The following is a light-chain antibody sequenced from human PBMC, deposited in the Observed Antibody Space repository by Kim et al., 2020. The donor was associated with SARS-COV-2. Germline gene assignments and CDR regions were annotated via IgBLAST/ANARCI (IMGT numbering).Light chain of an antibody. Sequence: PVTPKEQVTITCRARQSIGNRLHWYQQKPDQSPRLLIRYASQSITGVPPRFSGSGSGTEFTLTINSLEAEDAATYYCQQSGAFLTFGGGTKVDIK. CDR3: QQSGAFLT. CDR2: YAS. V-gene: IGKV6-21*02. CDR1: QSIGNR. J-gene: IGKJ4*01.